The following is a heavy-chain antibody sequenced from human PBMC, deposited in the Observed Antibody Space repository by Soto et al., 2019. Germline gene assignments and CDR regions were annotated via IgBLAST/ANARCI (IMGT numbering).Heavy chain of an antibody. Sequence: ASVKVSGKASGYTFTSYGISWVRQAPGQGLEWMGWISAYNGNTNYAQKLQGRVTMTTDTSTSTAYMELRSLRSDDTAVYYCARVDYYDSSGREGWYFDLWGRGTLVTVSS. J-gene: IGHJ2*01. CDR2: ISAYNGNT. CDR3: ARVDYYDSSGREGWYFDL. V-gene: IGHV1-18*01. CDR1: GYTFTSYG. D-gene: IGHD3-22*01.